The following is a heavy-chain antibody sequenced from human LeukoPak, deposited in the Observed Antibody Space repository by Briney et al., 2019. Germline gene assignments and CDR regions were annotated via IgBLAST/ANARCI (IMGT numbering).Heavy chain of an antibody. Sequence: SETLSLTCTVSGGSISSYYWSWIRQPPGKGLEWIGYIYYSGSTNYNPSLKSRVTMSLDTSKNQFSLQLSSVTAADTAVYYCARDNYDFWSGIDYWGQGTLVTVSS. J-gene: IGHJ4*02. CDR2: IYYSGST. CDR3: ARDNYDFWSGIDY. CDR1: GGSISSYY. V-gene: IGHV4-59*12. D-gene: IGHD3-3*01.